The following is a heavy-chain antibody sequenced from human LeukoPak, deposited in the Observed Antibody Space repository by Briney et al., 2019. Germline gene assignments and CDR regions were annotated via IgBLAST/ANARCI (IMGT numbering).Heavy chain of an antibody. V-gene: IGHV3-15*01. J-gene: IGHJ4*02. CDR1: GFSFTDAW. CDR3: TTGEGSGSFPNY. D-gene: IGHD3-10*01. CDR2: IMSKTHGGTT. Sequence: GGSLRLSCAASGFSFTDAWMTWVRQAPGKGPEWVGRIMSKTHGGTTDYAAPVKGRFSISRDDSKNTLYLQMNGLKTEDTAVYYCTTGEGSGSFPNYWGQGTLVTVSS.